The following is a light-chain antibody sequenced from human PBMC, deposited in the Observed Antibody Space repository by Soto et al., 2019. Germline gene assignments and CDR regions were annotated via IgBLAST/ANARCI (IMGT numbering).Light chain of an antibody. V-gene: IGKV3-20*01. J-gene: IGKJ1*01. CDR3: QQYGSSPQT. CDR2: GAS. CDR1: QSVSSSY. Sequence: EIVITQSPATLSLSPGERATLSCRASQSVSSSYLAWYQQKPGQAPRLLIYGASSRATGIPDRFSGSGSGTDFTLTISRLEPEDFAVYYCQQYGSSPQTFGQGTKVDI.